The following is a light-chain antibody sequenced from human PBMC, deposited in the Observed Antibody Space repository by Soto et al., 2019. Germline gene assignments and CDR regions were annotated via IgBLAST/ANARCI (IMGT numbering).Light chain of an antibody. CDR2: EVT. CDR1: SSDVGGYNY. CDR3: SSFTGASTI. J-gene: IGLJ1*01. V-gene: IGLV2-8*01. Sequence: VLTQPPSASGSPGQSVTISCTGTSSDVGGYNYVSWYQQHPGKAPKLVIYEVTKRPSGVPDRFSGSKSGNTASLTVSGLQAEDEADYYCSSFTGASTIFGTGTKVTVL.